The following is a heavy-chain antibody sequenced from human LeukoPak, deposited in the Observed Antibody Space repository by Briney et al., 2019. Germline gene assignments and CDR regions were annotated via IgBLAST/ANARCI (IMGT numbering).Heavy chain of an antibody. Sequence: ASVKVSCKASGYTFTSYAMNWVRQAPGRGLELMGWINTNTGNPTYAQGFTGRFVFSLDTSVSTAYLQISSLRAEDTAVYYCARDLRGDAFDIWGQGTMVTVSS. CDR3: ARDLRGDAFDI. J-gene: IGHJ3*02. V-gene: IGHV7-4-1*02. D-gene: IGHD5/OR15-5a*01. CDR2: INTNTGNP. CDR1: GYTFTSYA.